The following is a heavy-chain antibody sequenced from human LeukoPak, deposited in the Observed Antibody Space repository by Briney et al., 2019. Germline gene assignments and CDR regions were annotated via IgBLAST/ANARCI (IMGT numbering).Heavy chain of an antibody. CDR2: RYYSGSA. V-gene: IGHV4-31*03. J-gene: IGHJ3*02. CDR3: ATPYCSGISCLDVFNI. D-gene: IGHD2-2*01. CDR1: GVSISDGRYY. Sequence: SQTLSLTCNITGVSISDGRYYWAWIRQRPGKGLEWLGYRYYSGSAKHNPSLKSRLTISIDTPENQFSLHLNSVTAADTAMYYCATPYCSGISCLDVFNIWGQGRMVTVSS.